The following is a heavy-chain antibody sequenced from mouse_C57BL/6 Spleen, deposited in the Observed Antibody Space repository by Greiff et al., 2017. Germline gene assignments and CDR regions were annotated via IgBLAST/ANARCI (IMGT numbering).Heavy chain of an antibody. CDR2: IYPGSGSV. CDR3: ARRAYYSSRDYAMDY. D-gene: IGHD2-5*01. CDR1: GYTFTSYW. V-gene: IGHV1-55*01. Sequence: QVQLQQPGAELVKPGASVKLSCKASGYTFTSYWITWVKQRPGQGLEWIGDIYPGSGSVNYNEKFKSKATLTVDTSSSTVYMQLSSLTSEDSAVYYCARRAYYSSRDYAMDYWGQGTSVTGSS. J-gene: IGHJ4*01.